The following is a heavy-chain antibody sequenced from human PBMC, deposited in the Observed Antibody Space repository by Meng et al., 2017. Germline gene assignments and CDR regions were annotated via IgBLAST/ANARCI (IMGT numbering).Heavy chain of an antibody. D-gene: IGHD4-17*01. CDR1: CGTSSVYA. CDR3: ARDYGDYAWIAKRWFDP. V-gene: IGHV1-69*13. J-gene: IGHJ5*02. CDR2: IIPICGTA. Sequence: QQVAEVKKPGSARTFAGRPSCGTSSVYAIRWVRQAPGQGLEWMEGIIPICGTANYAQKFQGSVTITADESTGTAYMELSSLRSEDTAVYYCARDYGDYAWIAKRWFDPWGQGTLVTVSS.